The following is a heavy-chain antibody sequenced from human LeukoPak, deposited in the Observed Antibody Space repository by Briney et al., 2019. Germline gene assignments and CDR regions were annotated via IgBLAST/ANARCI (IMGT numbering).Heavy chain of an antibody. D-gene: IGHD1/OR15-1a*01. Sequence: SQTLSLTCTVSGGSISSYYWSWIRQPPGKGLEWIGYIYYGGSTNYNPSLKSRVTISVDTSKNQFSLKLSSVTAADTAVYYCARHKLEQGYNWFDPWGQGTLVTVSS. J-gene: IGHJ5*02. CDR3: ARHKLEQGYNWFDP. CDR2: IYYGGST. V-gene: IGHV4-59*08. CDR1: GGSISSYY.